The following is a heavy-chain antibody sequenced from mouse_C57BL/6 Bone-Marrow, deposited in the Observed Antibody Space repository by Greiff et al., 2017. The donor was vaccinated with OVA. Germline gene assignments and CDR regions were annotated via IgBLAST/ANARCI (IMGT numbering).Heavy chain of an antibody. CDR1: GYAFTNYL. CDR3: ARSGDGYSRDS. CDR2: INPGSGGT. J-gene: IGHJ2*01. V-gene: IGHV1-54*01. Sequence: QVQLQQSGAELVRPGTSVKVSCKASGYAFTNYLIEWVKQRPGQGLEWIGVINPGSGGTNYNEKFKGKATLTADKSSSTAYMQLSSLTSEDSAVYFCARSGDGYSRDSWGQGTTLTVSS. D-gene: IGHD2-3*01.